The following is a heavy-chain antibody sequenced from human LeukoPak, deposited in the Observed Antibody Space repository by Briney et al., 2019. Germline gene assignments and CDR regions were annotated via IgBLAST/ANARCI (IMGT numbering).Heavy chain of an antibody. CDR3: ARPPTDHCGDLLWIDY. Sequence: PRGSLRLSSAASGFTFSTYGTHWVRQAPGQGLEWVAVIWYDGSNKYYADSVKGRFTISRDNSKNTLYLQMNSLRAEDTAVYYCARPPTDHCGDLLWIDYWGQGTLVTVSS. V-gene: IGHV3-33*01. CDR1: GFTFSTYG. CDR2: IWYDGSNK. J-gene: IGHJ4*02. D-gene: IGHD3-10*01.